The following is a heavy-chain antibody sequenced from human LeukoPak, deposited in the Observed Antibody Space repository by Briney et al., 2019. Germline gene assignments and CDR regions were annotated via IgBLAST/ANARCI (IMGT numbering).Heavy chain of an antibody. J-gene: IGHJ4*02. CDR1: GYTFTSYA. V-gene: IGHV7-4-1*02. D-gene: IGHD6-13*01. Sequence: ASVKVSCKASGYTFTSYAMHWVRQAPGQRLECMGWINTNTGNPTYAQGFTGRFVFSLDTSVSTAYLQISSLKAEDTAVYYCARVHSSSWFRTYYFDYWGQGTLVTVSS. CDR2: INTNTGNP. CDR3: ARVHSSSWFRTYYFDY.